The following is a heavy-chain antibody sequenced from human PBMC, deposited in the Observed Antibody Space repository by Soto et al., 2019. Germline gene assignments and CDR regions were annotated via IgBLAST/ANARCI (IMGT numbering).Heavy chain of an antibody. V-gene: IGHV1-3*01. Sequence: GASVKVSCNASGYTVTDYAISWVRQAPGQSLEWMGWITPGNGKTRYSEKLQGRVTITWDTSATTAYMEMSSLRSEDTAVFYCARWHSGWHYLGYNWGPGILVT. CDR2: ITPGNGKT. CDR1: GYTVTDYA. J-gene: IGHJ4*02. CDR3: ARWHSGWHYLGYN. D-gene: IGHD6-19*01.